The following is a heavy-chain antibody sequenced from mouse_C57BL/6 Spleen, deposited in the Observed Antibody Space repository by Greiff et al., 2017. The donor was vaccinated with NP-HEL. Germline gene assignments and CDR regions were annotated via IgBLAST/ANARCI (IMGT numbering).Heavy chain of an antibody. D-gene: IGHD3-1*01. Sequence: VQLQQPGAELVRPGSSVKLSCKASGYTFTSYWMDWVKQRPGQGLEWIGNIYPSDSETHYNQKFKDKATLTVDKSSSTAYMQLSSLTSEDSAVYYCARSHGPYAMDYWGQGTSVTVSS. J-gene: IGHJ4*01. CDR3: ARSHGPYAMDY. V-gene: IGHV1-61*01. CDR2: IYPSDSET. CDR1: GYTFTSYW.